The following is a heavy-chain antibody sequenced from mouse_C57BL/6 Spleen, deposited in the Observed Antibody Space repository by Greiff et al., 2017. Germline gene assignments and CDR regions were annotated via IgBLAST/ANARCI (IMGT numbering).Heavy chain of an antibody. J-gene: IGHJ4*01. CDR3: ARDDYDGDYYAMDY. D-gene: IGHD2-4*01. Sequence: VQLQQPGAELVKPGASVKMSCKASGYTFTSYWITWVKQRPGQGLEWIGVIYPGSGSTNYNEKFKSKATLTVDTSSSTAYMQLSSLTSEDSAVYYCARDDYDGDYYAMDYWGQGTSVTVSS. V-gene: IGHV1-55*01. CDR1: GYTFTSYW. CDR2: IYPGSGST.